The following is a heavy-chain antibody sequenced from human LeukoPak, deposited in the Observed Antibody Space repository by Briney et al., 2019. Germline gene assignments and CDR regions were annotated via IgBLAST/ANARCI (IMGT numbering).Heavy chain of an antibody. Sequence: PGGSLRLSCAASGFTFKNYEMNWIRQAPGKRLEWISYISSSGSTIYYADSVKGRFTISRDNSKNTLYLQMNSLRAEDTAVYYCARDLRGFGDFWAFDYWGQGTRVTVSS. CDR2: ISSSGSTI. CDR3: ARDLRGFGDFWAFDY. J-gene: IGHJ4*02. D-gene: IGHD3-10*01. V-gene: IGHV3-48*03. CDR1: GFTFKNYE.